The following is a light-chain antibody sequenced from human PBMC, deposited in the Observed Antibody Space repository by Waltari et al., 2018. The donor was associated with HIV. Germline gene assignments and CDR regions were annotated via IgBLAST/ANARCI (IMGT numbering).Light chain of an antibody. CDR2: QDT. CDR3: QTWDTTTGV. V-gene: IGLV3-1*01. J-gene: IGLJ2*01. CDR1: KLGDSY. Sequence: SYELTQPPSVSVSPEQTASITCSGDKLGDSYVCWYQQKPRQSPVLVSYQDTRRPSGIPERFSGSTAGNTATLTISGTQAMDEADYYCQTWDTTTGVFGGGTKLTVL.